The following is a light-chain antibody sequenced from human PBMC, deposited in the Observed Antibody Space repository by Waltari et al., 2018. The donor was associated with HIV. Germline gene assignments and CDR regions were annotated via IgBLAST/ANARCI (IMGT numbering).Light chain of an antibody. Sequence: QSVLNQPPSASGTPGQQVTISCSGGTANLGANFVFWFQQFPGTAPKLLIHRDNRRHSGVPARFSGSKSGTSASLTISGLRSDDEAHYFCAVLDDTLGGGVFGGGTKLTVL. CDR3: AVLDDTLGGGV. V-gene: IGLV1-47*01. CDR2: RDN. CDR1: TANLGANF. J-gene: IGLJ2*01.